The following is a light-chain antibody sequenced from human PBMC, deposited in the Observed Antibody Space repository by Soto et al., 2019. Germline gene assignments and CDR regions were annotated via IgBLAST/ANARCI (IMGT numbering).Light chain of an antibody. CDR2: DVT. J-gene: IGLJ2*01. V-gene: IGLV2-11*01. Sequence: QSALTQPRSVSGSPGQSVTISCTGTSSDVGGYNFVSWYQQYPGKAPKVMIYDVTQRPSGVPGRFSGSKSGNTASLTISGLQAEDEGDYYCCSYAGSYHVVFGGGTKLTVL. CDR1: SSDVGGYNF. CDR3: CSYAGSYHVV.